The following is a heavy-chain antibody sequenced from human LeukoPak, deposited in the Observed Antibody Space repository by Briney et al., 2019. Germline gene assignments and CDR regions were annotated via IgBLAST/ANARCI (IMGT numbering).Heavy chain of an antibody. CDR1: GFTFSSYA. Sequence: PGGSLRLSCAASGFTFSSYAMSWVRQAPGKGLEWVSAISGSVGSTYYADSVKGRFTISRDSSKNTLYLKMNSLRDADTAVYYCAKGPDILTGYSVNWGQGTLVTVSS. D-gene: IGHD3-9*01. V-gene: IGHV3-23*01. J-gene: IGHJ4*02. CDR3: AKGPDILTGYSVN. CDR2: ISGSVGST.